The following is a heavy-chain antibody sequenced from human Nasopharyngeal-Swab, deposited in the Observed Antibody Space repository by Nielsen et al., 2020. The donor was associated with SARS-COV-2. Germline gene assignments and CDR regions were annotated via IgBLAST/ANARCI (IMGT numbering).Heavy chain of an antibody. CDR1: GGSFSGYY. V-gene: IGHV4-34*01. CDR3: ARTYSSGWLDY. Sequence: SETLSLTCAVYGGSFSGYYWSWIRQPPGKGLEWIGEINHSGSTNYNPSLESRVTISLDTSKNQFSLKLSSVTAADTAVYYCARTYSSGWLDYWGQGTLVTVSS. D-gene: IGHD6-19*01. CDR2: INHSGST. J-gene: IGHJ4*02.